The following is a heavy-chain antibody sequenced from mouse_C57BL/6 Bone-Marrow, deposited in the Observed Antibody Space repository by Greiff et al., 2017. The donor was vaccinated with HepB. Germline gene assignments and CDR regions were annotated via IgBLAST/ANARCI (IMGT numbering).Heavy chain of an antibody. J-gene: IGHJ1*03. CDR2: IRLKSDNYAT. V-gene: IGHV6-3*01. CDR3: TGGVEHFDV. CDR1: GFTFSNYW. Sequence: EVKVEESGGGLVQPGGSMKLSCVASGFTFSNYWMNWVRQSPEKGLEWVAQIRLKSDNYATHYAESVKGRFTISRDDSKSSVYLQMNNLRAEDTEIYYCTGGVEHFDVWGTGTTVTVSS. D-gene: IGHD1-1*01.